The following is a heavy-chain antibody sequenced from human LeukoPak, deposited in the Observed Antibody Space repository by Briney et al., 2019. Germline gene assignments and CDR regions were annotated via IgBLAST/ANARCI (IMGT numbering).Heavy chain of an antibody. D-gene: IGHD4-23*01. Sequence: SQTLSLTCTVSGGSISSGDYYWSWIRQPPGKGLEWIGYIYYSGSTYYNPSLKSRVTISVDTSKNQFSLKLSSVTAADTAVYYCARDLLNEGNHLDYWGQGTLVTVSP. CDR1: GGSISSGDYY. V-gene: IGHV4-30-4*01. J-gene: IGHJ4*02. CDR3: ARDLLNEGNHLDY. CDR2: IYYSGST.